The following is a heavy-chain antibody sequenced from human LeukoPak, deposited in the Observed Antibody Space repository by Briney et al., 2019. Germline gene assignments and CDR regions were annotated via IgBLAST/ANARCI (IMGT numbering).Heavy chain of an antibody. V-gene: IGHV4-34*01. CDR2: INHSGST. Sequence: SETLSLTCAVYGGSFSGYYWSWIRQPPGKGLEWIGEINHSGSTNYNPSLKSRVTISVDTSKNQFSLKLSSVTAADTAVYYCARFGSGWYSYFDYWGQGTLVTVSS. CDR1: GGSFSGYY. D-gene: IGHD6-19*01. CDR3: ARFGSGWYSYFDY. J-gene: IGHJ4*02.